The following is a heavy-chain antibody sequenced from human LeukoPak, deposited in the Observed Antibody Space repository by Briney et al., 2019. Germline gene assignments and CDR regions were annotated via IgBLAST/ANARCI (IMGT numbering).Heavy chain of an antibody. Sequence: PSETLSLTCTVSGGSISSYYWSWIRQPAGKGLEWIGRIYTSGSTNYNPSLKSRVTMSVDTSKNQFSLKLSSVTAADTAVYYCARDICSSTSCYYVNDAFDIWGQGTMVTVSS. CDR3: ARDICSSTSCYYVNDAFDI. J-gene: IGHJ3*02. CDR2: IYTSGST. CDR1: GGSISSYY. V-gene: IGHV4-4*07. D-gene: IGHD2-2*01.